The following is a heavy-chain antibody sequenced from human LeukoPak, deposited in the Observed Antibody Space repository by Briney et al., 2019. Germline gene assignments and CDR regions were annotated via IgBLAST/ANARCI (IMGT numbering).Heavy chain of an antibody. CDR3: ARDTPIWSGYYVSDY. CDR2: IIPIFGTA. CDR1: GYTFSSYA. Sequence: SVKVSCKASGYTFSSYAISWVRQAPGQGLEWMGGIIPIFGTANYAQKFQGRVTITADESTSTAYMELSSLRSEDTAVYYCARDTPIWSGYYVSDYWGQGTLVTVSS. V-gene: IGHV1-69*13. D-gene: IGHD3-3*01. J-gene: IGHJ4*02.